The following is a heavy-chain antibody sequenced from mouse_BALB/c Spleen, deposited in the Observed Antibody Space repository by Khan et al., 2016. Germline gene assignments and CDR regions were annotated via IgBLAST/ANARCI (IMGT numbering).Heavy chain of an antibody. J-gene: IGHJ1*01. CDR1: GDSITSGY. Sequence: EVQLQESGPSLVKPSQTLSLTCSVSGDSITSGYWNWIRKFPGNKLDYMGYISYSGGAYYNPSLKSRISITRDTSKNQYYLQLNSVTTEDTATCYCARYRGDWYFDGWGAGTTVTVSS. V-gene: IGHV3-8*02. CDR3: ARYRGDWYFDG. CDR2: ISYSGGA.